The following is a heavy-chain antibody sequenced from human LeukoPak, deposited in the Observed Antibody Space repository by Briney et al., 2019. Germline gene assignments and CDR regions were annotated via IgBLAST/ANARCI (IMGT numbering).Heavy chain of an antibody. D-gene: IGHD3-10*01. CDR3: AKMVWFGELFTPNCLDY. V-gene: IGHV3-23*01. CDR1: GFTFGTYA. Sequence: PGGSLRLSCAASGFTFGTYAMTWVRQAPGMGLEWVSTITGSGGDTYYADSVKGRFTISRDSSKTTLFLQMNSLRAEDTAVYYCAKMVWFGELFTPNCLDYWGQGALVTVSS. CDR2: ITGSGGDT. J-gene: IGHJ4*02.